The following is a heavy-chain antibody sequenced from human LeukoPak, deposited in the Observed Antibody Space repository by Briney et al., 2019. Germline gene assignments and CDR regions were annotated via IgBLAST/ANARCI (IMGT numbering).Heavy chain of an antibody. CDR1: GYTFTGYY. Sequence: ASVKVSCKASGYTFTGYYMHWVRQAPGQGLEWMGWISAYNGNTNYAQKLQGRVTTTTDTSTSTAYMELRSLRSDDTAVYYCARDRAYYDILTGYYMEEDWFDPWGQGTLVTVSS. CDR2: ISAYNGNT. D-gene: IGHD3-9*01. V-gene: IGHV1-18*04. CDR3: ARDRAYYDILTGYYMEEDWFDP. J-gene: IGHJ5*02.